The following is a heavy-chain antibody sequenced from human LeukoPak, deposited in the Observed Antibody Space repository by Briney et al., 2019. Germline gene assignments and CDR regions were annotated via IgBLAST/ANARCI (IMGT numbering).Heavy chain of an antibody. D-gene: IGHD3-10*01. J-gene: IGHJ6*02. V-gene: IGHV3-30-3*01. Sequence: PGGSLRLSCAAFGFTFSSYAMNWVRPAPGKGLEWVAFISYDGSNKYYADSVKGRFTISRDNSKNTLYLQMNSLRAEDTAVYYCASQGGLLWFGELSGGMDVWGQGTTVTVSS. CDR3: ASQGGLLWFGELSGGMDV. CDR2: ISYDGSNK. CDR1: GFTFSSYA.